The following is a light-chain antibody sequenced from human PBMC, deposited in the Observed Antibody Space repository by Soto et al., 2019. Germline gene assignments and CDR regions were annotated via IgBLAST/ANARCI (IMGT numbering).Light chain of an antibody. J-gene: IGLJ2*01. Sequence: HSVLTQPASVSGSPGQSITISCTGTSSDVGSYNLVSWYQQHPGKAPKLLIYEGSKRPSGVSNRFSGSKSGNTASLTVSGLQAEDEADYYCCSYAGSYTHVVFGGGTKLTVL. CDR1: SSDVGSYNL. V-gene: IGLV2-23*01. CDR2: EGS. CDR3: CSYAGSYTHVV.